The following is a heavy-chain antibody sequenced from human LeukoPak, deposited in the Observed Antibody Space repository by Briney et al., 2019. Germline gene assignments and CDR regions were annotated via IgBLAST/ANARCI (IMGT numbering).Heavy chain of an antibody. V-gene: IGHV3-48*03. J-gene: IGHJ4*02. CDR2: ISGSGSTI. CDR1: GFTFSNYA. CDR3: ARDLRCGGDCPGY. Sequence: AGGSLRLSCAASGFTFSNYAMSWVRQAPGKGLEWISYISGSGSTIYYAESVKGRFTISRDNAKNSLYLQMNSLRAEDTAVYYCARDLRCGGDCPGYWGQGTLVTVSS. D-gene: IGHD2-21*02.